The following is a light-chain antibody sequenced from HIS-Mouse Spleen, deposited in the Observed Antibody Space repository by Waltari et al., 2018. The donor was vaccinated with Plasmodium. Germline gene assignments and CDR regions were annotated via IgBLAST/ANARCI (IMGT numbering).Light chain of an antibody. Sequence: EIVMTQSPATLSVSPGERATLSCRASQSVSSNLACYQQKPGQAPRLLIYGASTRATGIPARFSGSGYGTEFTLTISSLQSEDFAVYYCQQYNNWSFTFGPGTKVDIK. V-gene: IGKV3-15*01. CDR1: QSVSSN. J-gene: IGKJ3*01. CDR3: QQYNNWSFT. CDR2: GAS.